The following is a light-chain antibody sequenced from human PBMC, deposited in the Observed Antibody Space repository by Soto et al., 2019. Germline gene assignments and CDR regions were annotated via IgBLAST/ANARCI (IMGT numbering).Light chain of an antibody. CDR1: KLGDKY. Sequence: SYELTQPPSVSVSPGQTASITCSGDKLGDKYACWYQQKPGQSPVLVIYQDSKRPSGIPERFSGSNSGNTATLTISGTQAMDEADYYCQAWDSSTALVFGGGTKLPVL. V-gene: IGLV3-1*01. CDR3: QAWDSSTALV. CDR2: QDS. J-gene: IGLJ2*01.